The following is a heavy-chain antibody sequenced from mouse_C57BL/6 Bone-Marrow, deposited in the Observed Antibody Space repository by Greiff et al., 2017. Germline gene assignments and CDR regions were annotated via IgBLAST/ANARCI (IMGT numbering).Heavy chain of an antibody. J-gene: IGHJ2*01. Sequence: EVQLQQSGPELVKPGASVKISCKASGYTFTDYYMNWVKQSHGKSLEWIGDINPNNGGTSYNQKFKGKATLTVDKSSSTAYMELRSLTSEDSAVYYCARVVDYWGQGTTLTVSS. V-gene: IGHV1-26*01. CDR2: INPNNGGT. CDR3: ARVVDY. CDR1: GYTFTDYY.